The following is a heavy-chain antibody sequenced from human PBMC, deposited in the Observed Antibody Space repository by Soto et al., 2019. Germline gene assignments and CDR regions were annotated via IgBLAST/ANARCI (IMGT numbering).Heavy chain of an antibody. CDR1: GFTFSSYA. CDR3: ASDASASGSYYYYGMDV. D-gene: IGHD1-26*01. Sequence: GGSLRLSCAASGFTFSSYAMHWVRQAPGKGLEWVAVISYDGSNKYYADSVKGRFTISRDNSKNTLYLQMNSLRAEDAAEYYCASDASASGSYYYYGMDVWGQGTTVTVSS. CDR2: ISYDGSNK. V-gene: IGHV3-30*04. J-gene: IGHJ6*02.